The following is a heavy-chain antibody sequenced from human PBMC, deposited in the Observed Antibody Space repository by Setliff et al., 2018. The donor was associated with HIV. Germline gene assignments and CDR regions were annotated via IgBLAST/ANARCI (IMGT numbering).Heavy chain of an antibody. CDR1: GFIFSDRY. CDR3: VGLRYYADGAWHGGDY. Sequence: GGSLRLSCVASGFIFSDRYMDWVRQAPGKGLEWIGRSRNKANSYSAEYAASVKGRFTISRDASKSSMYLQMNSLKSEDTAVYYCVGLRYYADGAWHGGDYWGQGSLVTVSS. V-gene: IGHV3-72*01. J-gene: IGHJ4*02. CDR2: SRNKANSYSA. D-gene: IGHD2-8*01.